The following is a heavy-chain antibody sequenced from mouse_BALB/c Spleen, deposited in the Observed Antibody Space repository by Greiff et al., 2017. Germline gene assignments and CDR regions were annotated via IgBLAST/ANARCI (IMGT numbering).Heavy chain of an antibody. CDR2: IYPGNGDT. J-gene: IGHJ4*01. Sequence: LQQPGAELARPGASVKMSCKASGYTFTSYNMHWVKQTPGQGLEWIGAIYPGNGDTSYNQKFKGKATLTADKSSSTAYMQLSSLTSEDSAVYYCARRVYYYAMDYWGQGTSVTVSS. CDR1: GYTFTSYN. V-gene: IGHV1-12*01. CDR3: ARRVYYYAMDY.